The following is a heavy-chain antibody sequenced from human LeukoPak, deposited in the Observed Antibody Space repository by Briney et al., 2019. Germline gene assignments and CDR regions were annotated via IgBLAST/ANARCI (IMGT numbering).Heavy chain of an antibody. D-gene: IGHD5-12*01. V-gene: IGHV4-59*12. CDR1: GGSISSYY. CDR3: ARRWLRSADMDV. CDR2: IYYSGST. Sequence: PSETLSLTCTVSGGSISSYYWSWIRQPPGKGLEWIGYIYYSGSTNYNPSLKSRVTISVDTSKNQFSLKLSSVTAADTAVYYCARRWLRSADMDVWGKGTTVTISS. J-gene: IGHJ6*03.